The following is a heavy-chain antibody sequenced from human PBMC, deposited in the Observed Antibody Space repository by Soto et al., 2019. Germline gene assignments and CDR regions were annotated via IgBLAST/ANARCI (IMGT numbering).Heavy chain of an antibody. Sequence: QLQLQESGPGLVKPSETLSLTCTVSGGSISSSSYYWGWIRQPPGRGLEWIGSIYYSGSTYYNPSIKSRVTISVDTSKNQFSLKLSSVTAADTAVYYCARFGYVDTAMVYYFDYWGQGTLVTVSS. CDR2: IYYSGST. D-gene: IGHD5-18*01. J-gene: IGHJ4*02. CDR1: GGSISSSSYY. CDR3: ARFGYVDTAMVYYFDY. V-gene: IGHV4-39*01.